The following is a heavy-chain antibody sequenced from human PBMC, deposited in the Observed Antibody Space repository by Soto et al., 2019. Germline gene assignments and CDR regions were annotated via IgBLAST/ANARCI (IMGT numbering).Heavy chain of an antibody. CDR2: IYHSGST. CDR1: GGSISSSNW. CDR3: SRVLIAVAGLLSALDI. D-gene: IGHD6-19*01. J-gene: IGHJ3*02. V-gene: IGHV4-4*02. Sequence: SETLSLTCAVSGGSISSSNWWTWVRQPPGKGLEWIGEIYHSGSTNYNPSLKSRVTISVDKSKNQFSLKLSSVTAADTAVYYCSRVLIAVAGLLSALDIWGQGTLVT.